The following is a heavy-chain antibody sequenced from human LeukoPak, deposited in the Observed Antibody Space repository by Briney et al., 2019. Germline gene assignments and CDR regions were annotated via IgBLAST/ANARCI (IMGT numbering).Heavy chain of an antibody. J-gene: IGHJ6*02. D-gene: IGHD2-21*01. Sequence: SETLSLTCTVSGGSISSSSYYWGWIRQPPGKGLEWIGSIYYSGSTYYNPSLKSRVTISVDTSKNQFSLKLSSVTAADTAVYYCARYKVWTHRYSSYYYYYGMDVWGQGTTVTVSS. V-gene: IGHV4-39*01. CDR1: GGSISSSSYY. CDR2: IYYSGST. CDR3: ARYKVWTHRYSSYYYYYGMDV.